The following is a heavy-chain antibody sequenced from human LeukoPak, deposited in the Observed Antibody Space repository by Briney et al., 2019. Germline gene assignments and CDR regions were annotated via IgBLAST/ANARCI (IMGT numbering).Heavy chain of an antibody. D-gene: IGHD2/OR15-2a*01. CDR3: ARAGISPPHYSFDY. CDR1: GGSISSINYY. J-gene: IGHJ4*01. CDR2: IYYSGST. V-gene: IGHV4-39*07. Sequence: SETLSLTCTVSGGSISSINYYWGWIRQPPGKGLEWIGSIYYSGSTYYNPSLKSRFTISVDTSKNQFSLKESSVTAADTAVYYCARAGISPPHYSFDYWGQGTLVTVSS.